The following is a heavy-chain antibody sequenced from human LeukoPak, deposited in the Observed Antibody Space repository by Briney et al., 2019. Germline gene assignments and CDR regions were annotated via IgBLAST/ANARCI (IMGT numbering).Heavy chain of an antibody. D-gene: IGHD6-13*01. V-gene: IGHV4-34*01. Sequence: SETLSLTCAVYGGSFSGYYWSWIRQPPGKGLEWIGEINHSGSTNYNPSLKSRVTISVDTSKNQFSLKLSSVTAADTAVYYCARGLVIAAAIDYWGQGTLVTVSS. CDR1: GGSFSGYY. J-gene: IGHJ4*02. CDR2: INHSGST. CDR3: ARGLVIAAAIDY.